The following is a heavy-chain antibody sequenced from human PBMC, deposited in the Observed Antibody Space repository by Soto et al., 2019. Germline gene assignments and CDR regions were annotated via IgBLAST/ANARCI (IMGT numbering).Heavy chain of an antibody. J-gene: IGHJ5*02. CDR2: ISGSGGST. Sequence: PGGSLRLSCAASGFTFSSYAMSWVRQAPGKGLEWVSAISGSGGSTYYADSVKGRFTISRDNSKNTLYLQMNSLRAEDTAVYYWAKDQMVRGDTSAWGQGTLVTVAS. D-gene: IGHD3-10*01. CDR1: GFTFSSYA. V-gene: IGHV3-23*01. CDR3: AKDQMVRGDTSA.